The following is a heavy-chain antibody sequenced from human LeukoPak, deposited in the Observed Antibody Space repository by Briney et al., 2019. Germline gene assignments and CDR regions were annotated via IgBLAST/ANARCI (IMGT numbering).Heavy chain of an antibody. CDR2: IYYSGST. V-gene: IGHV4-59*01. D-gene: IGHD3-3*01. Sequence: SETLSLTCTVSGGSISSYYWSWIRQPPGKGLEWIGYIYYSGSTNYNPSLKSRVTISVDTSKNQFSLKLSSVTAADTAVYYCARVQGFLEWLYYFDYWGQGPLVTVSS. CDR3: ARVQGFLEWLYYFDY. J-gene: IGHJ4*02. CDR1: GGSISSYY.